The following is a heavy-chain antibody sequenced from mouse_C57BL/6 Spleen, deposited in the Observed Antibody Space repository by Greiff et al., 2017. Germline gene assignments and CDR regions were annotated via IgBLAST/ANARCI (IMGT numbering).Heavy chain of an antibody. CDR3: ARNWDYYGSSDPYWYFDV. Sequence: QVQLQQPGAELVKPGASVKMSCKASGYTFTRYWITWVKQRPGQGLEWIGDIYPGSGSTNYNEKFKSKATLTVDTSSSTAYMQLSSLTSEDSAVYYCARNWDYYGSSDPYWYFDVWGTGTTVTVSS. J-gene: IGHJ1*03. CDR2: IYPGSGST. CDR1: GYTFTRYW. V-gene: IGHV1-55*01. D-gene: IGHD1-1*01.